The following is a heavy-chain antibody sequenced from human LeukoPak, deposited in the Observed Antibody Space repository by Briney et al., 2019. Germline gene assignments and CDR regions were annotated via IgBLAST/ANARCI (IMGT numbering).Heavy chain of an antibody. Sequence: GGSLRLSGAASGFTFSDYYMSWIRHGQGLELEWVSAISGSGGSTYYADSVKGRFTISRDNSKNTLYLQMNSLRAEDTAVYYCARHYGGNSYYFDYWGQGTLVTVSS. CDR2: ISGSGGST. V-gene: IGHV3-23*01. CDR3: ARHYGGNSYYFDY. CDR1: GFTFSDYY. J-gene: IGHJ4*02. D-gene: IGHD4-23*01.